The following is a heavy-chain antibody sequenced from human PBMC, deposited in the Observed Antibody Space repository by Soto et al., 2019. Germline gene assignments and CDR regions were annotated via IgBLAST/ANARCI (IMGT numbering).Heavy chain of an antibody. CDR1: GFTFSSYA. D-gene: IGHD2-2*01. CDR2: ISGSGGST. J-gene: IGHJ5*02. V-gene: IGHV3-23*01. Sequence: GGSLRLSCAASGFTFSSYAMSWVRQAPGKGLEWVSAISGSGGSTYYADSVKGRFTISRDNSKNTLYLQMNSLRAEDTAVYYCAKDLITCSSTSCYFWFDPWGQGTLVTVSS. CDR3: AKDLITCSSTSCYFWFDP.